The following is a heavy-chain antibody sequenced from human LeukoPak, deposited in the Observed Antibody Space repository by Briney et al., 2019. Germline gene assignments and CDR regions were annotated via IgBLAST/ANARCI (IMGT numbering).Heavy chain of an antibody. CDR2: ITSTSTYI. D-gene: IGHD3-22*01. CDR1: GLTLYTYS. J-gene: IGHJ4*02. CDR3: GRVGSAAPVTSSGHTIDY. Sequence: GESLRPSCAVSGLTLYTYSMNWVRQAPGKGLGWVSSITSTSTYIYYADPVKGRFTISRDNAKNSLYLQMNSLRVEDTGVYYCGRVGSAAPVTSSGHTIDYWGQGTLVIVSS. V-gene: IGHV3-21*01.